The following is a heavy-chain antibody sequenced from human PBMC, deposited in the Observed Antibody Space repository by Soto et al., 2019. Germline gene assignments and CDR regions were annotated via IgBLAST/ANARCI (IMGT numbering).Heavy chain of an antibody. CDR1: GFTFSSYG. V-gene: IGHV3-23*01. CDR3: AKAFLVVPAAANPFISIYYYYGMDV. J-gene: IGHJ6*02. D-gene: IGHD2-2*01. Sequence: PGGSLRLSCAASGFTFSSYGMSWVRQAPGKGLEWVSAISGSGGSTNYADSVKGRFTISRDKSKNTLYLQMNSLRAEDTAVYYCAKAFLVVPAAANPFISIYYYYGMDVWGQGTTVTVSS. CDR2: ISGSGGST.